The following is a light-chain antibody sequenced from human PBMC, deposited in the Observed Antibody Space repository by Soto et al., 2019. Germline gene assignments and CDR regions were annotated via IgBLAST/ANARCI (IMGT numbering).Light chain of an antibody. CDR3: QQYSSYYA. CDR2: KAS. V-gene: IGKV1-5*03. J-gene: IGKJ2*01. CDR1: ESISSW. Sequence: DIQMTQSPSTPSASVGDRVTITCRASESISSWLAWYQQKPGKAPKLLIYKASSLGSGVPSRFSGRGSGTEFSLTISGLQPEDFATYYCQQYSSYYAFGQGTKLEIK.